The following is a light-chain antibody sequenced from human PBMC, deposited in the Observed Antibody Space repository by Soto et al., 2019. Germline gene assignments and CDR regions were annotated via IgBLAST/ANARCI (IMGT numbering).Light chain of an antibody. CDR3: QQFGSSVT. Sequence: EIVLTQSPGTLSLSPWERATLSCRASQSVSSSYLAWYQQKPGQAPRLLIYGASSRATGIPDRFSGSGSGTDFTLTISRLEPEDFAVYYCQQFGSSVTFGQGTRLEI. CDR2: GAS. J-gene: IGKJ5*01. CDR1: QSVSSSY. V-gene: IGKV3-20*01.